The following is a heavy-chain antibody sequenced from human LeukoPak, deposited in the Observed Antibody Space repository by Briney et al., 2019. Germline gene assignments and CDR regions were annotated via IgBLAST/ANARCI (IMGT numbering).Heavy chain of an antibody. J-gene: IGHJ2*01. CDR1: GFTFSDYY. V-gene: IGHV3-11*01. Sequence: TGGSLRLSCEASGFTFSDYYMRWFRQTPGKGLEWVAYITSTGSATYYADSVKGRFSISRDNAKNSLYLQMNSLRAGDTAVYYCARGGVAAAGPDWYFDLWGRGTLVTVSS. CDR3: ARGGVAAAGPDWYFDL. D-gene: IGHD6-13*01. CDR2: ITSTGSAT.